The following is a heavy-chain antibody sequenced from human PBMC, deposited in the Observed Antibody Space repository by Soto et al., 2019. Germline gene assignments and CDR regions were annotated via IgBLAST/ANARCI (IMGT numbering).Heavy chain of an antibody. CDR1: GFTFPTYG. V-gene: IGHV3-23*01. Sequence: EVQLLESGGGLVQPGGSLSLSCVVSGFTFPTYGVTWVRQAPGKGLEWVSGFSGGSGTTHYRDSVKGRFTISRDDSKSTVYLQMNSLGVDDTAVYYCVRWNGFGDYWGQGTLVTVSS. J-gene: IGHJ4*02. D-gene: IGHD1-1*01. CDR3: VRWNGFGDY. CDR2: FSGGSGTT.